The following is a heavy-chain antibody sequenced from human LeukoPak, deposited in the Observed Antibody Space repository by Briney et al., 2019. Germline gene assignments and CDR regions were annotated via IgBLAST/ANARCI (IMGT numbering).Heavy chain of an antibody. V-gene: IGHV3-30*18. D-gene: IGHD6-19*01. J-gene: IGHJ4*02. Sequence: GGSLRLSCAASGFTFSSYGMHWVRQAPGKGLEWVAVISYDGSNKYYEDSVKGRFTISRDNSKNTLYLQMNSLRAEDTAVYYCAKVGYSSGWYDYWGQGTLVTVSS. CDR3: AKVGYSSGWYDY. CDR1: GFTFSSYG. CDR2: ISYDGSNK.